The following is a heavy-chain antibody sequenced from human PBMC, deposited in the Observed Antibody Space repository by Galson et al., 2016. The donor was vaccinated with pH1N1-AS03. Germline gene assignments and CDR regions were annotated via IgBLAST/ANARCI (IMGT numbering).Heavy chain of an antibody. CDR3: ARLWGKAFPRLGRNRGMDV. D-gene: IGHD3-16*01. V-gene: IGHV4-34*01. Sequence: SETLSLTCDVLGGTFSGFFWNWVRQSSGKGLEWIGEVAHSGIITYNPSLRSRLNISLDTASRQFSLKLTSVTAADTAVYFCARLWGKAFPRLGRNRGMDVWGQGTTATVSS. J-gene: IGHJ6*02. CDR1: GGTFSGFF. CDR2: VAHSGII.